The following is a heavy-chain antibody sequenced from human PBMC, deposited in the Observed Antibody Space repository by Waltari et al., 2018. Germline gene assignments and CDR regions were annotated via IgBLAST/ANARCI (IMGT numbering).Heavy chain of an antibody. CDR2: YDPEDGET. D-gene: IGHD5-12*01. Sequence: QVQLVQSGAEVKKPVASVKVSCKVSGYPLSDLSLPWVRQAPGKGLERMGGYDPEDGETVSAQISQGRLSMTEDTSRDTAYMALRSLRSEDTAVDYGATDHHRESGYDIWGQGTLVTVSS. V-gene: IGHV1-24*01. CDR3: ATDHHRESGYDI. CDR1: GYPLSDLS. J-gene: IGHJ4*02.